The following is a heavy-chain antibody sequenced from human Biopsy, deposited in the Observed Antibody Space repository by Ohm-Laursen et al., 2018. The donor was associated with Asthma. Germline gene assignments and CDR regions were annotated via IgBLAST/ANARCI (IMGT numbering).Heavy chain of an antibody. Sequence: ASVKVSCNASGYNFISFAIHWARQAPGQRLEWMGWVNTGNGDTKYSQKFQGRVTITRDTSASTAYMELRSLRSEDTATHYCARTYYDFLTGQVKDVFGVWGQGTMVTVSS. D-gene: IGHD3-9*01. CDR1: GYNFISFA. CDR3: ARTYYDFLTGQVKDVFGV. CDR2: VNTGNGDT. J-gene: IGHJ3*01. V-gene: IGHV1-3*04.